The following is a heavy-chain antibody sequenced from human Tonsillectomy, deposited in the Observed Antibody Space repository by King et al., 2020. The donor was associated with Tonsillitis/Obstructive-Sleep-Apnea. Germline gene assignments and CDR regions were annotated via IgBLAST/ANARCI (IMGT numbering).Heavy chain of an antibody. CDR1: GGSISSSRYY. CDR2: IYYSGST. Sequence: QLQESGPGLVKPSETLSLTCTVSGGSISSSRYYWGWIRQPPGKGLEWIGSIYYSGSTYNHPSLKSRGTISVDMSKNQFSLKLSSVTAADTAVYYCARWATMIILNAFDIWGQGTMVTVSS. D-gene: IGHD3-22*01. J-gene: IGHJ3*02. CDR3: ARWATMIILNAFDI. V-gene: IGHV4-39*01.